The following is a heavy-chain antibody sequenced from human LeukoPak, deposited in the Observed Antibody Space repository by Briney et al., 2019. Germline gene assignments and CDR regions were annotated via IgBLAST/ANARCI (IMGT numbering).Heavy chain of an antibody. D-gene: IGHD3-16*01. Sequence: PGGSLRLSCAASGFTFSSYAMSWVRKAPGKGLEWVSAISGSGGSTYYADSVKGRFTISRDNSKNTLYLRMNSLRVEDTAVYYCAKDQYDYVRGEFDYWGQGTLVTVSS. CDR1: GFTFSSYA. J-gene: IGHJ4*02. CDR2: ISGSGGST. V-gene: IGHV3-23*01. CDR3: AKDQYDYVRGEFDY.